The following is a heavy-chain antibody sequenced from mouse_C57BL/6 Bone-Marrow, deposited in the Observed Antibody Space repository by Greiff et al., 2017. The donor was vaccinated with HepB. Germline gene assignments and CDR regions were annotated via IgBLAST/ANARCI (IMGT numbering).Heavy chain of an antibody. CDR3: ARVYDDYEDAY. D-gene: IGHD2-4*01. Sequence: EVKLVESGGGLVKPGGSLKLSCAASGFTFRSYAMSWVRQTTEKRLEWVATISDGGSYNYYPDNVKGRFTIARDNAKNHLYLQMCHLKSEETAIYDCARVYDDYEDAYWVQWTLVTVSA. J-gene: IGHJ3*01. CDR2: ISDGGSYN. V-gene: IGHV5-4*03. CDR1: GFTFRSYA.